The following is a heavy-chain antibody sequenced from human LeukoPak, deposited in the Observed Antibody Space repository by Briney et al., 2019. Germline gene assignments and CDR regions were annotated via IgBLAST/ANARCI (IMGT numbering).Heavy chain of an antibody. CDR2: IYYSGST. J-gene: IGHJ6*02. V-gene: IGHV4-59*01. CDR1: GGSISSYY. D-gene: IGHD3-22*01. CDR3: ARDRYYYDSSGSENYYGMDV. Sequence: SETLSLTCTVSGGSISSYYWSWIRQPPGKGLEWIGYIYYSGSTNYNPSLKSRVTISVDTSKNQFSLELSYVTAADTAVYYCARDRYYYDSSGSENYYGMDVWGQGTTVTVSS.